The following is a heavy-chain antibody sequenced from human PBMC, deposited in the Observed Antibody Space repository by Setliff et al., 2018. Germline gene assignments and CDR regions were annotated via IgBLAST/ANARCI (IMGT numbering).Heavy chain of an antibody. CDR2: ISSSGSFE. CDR1: ASTFSRYS. D-gene: IGHD2-15*01. Sequence: CVASASTFSRYSMNWVRQAPGKGLEWVSSISSSGSFEFYADSVKGRFTISRDNANNSMSLQMNSLRAEDSGVYYCTRALAEGSPAYWGQGTLVTVSS. V-gene: IGHV3-21*01. J-gene: IGHJ4*02. CDR3: TRALAEGSPAY.